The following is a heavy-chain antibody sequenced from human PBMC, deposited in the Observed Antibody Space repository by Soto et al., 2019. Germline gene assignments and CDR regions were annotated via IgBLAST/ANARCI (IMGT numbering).Heavy chain of an antibody. Sequence: QVQLVQAGAEVKKPGSSVKVSCKASGGTFSSYAISWVRQAPGQGLEWMGGIIPIFGTANYAQKFQGRVTITADESTSTAYMELSSLRSEDTAVYYCAREKGYGSGSYDPNWFDPWGQGTLVTVSS. J-gene: IGHJ5*02. D-gene: IGHD3-10*01. CDR3: AREKGYGSGSYDPNWFDP. V-gene: IGHV1-69*01. CDR1: GGTFSSYA. CDR2: IIPIFGTA.